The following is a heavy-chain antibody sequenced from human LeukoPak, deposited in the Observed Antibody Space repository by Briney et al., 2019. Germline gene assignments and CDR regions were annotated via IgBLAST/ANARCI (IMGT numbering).Heavy chain of an antibody. J-gene: IGHJ4*02. V-gene: IGHV3-30*18. CDR3: AKGYYDSSGYYGYFDY. CDR2: ISYDGSKK. Sequence: GGSLRLSCAASGFTFSSYGMHWVRQAPGKGLEWVTVISYDGSKKYYADSVKGRFTISRDNSKNTLYLQMNSLRAEDTAVYYCAKGYYDSSGYYGYFDYWGQGTLVTVSS. CDR1: GFTFSSYG. D-gene: IGHD3-22*01.